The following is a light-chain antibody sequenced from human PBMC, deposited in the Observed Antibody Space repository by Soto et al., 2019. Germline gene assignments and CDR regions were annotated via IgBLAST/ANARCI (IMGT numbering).Light chain of an antibody. Sequence: QSVLTQPPSVSGAPGQRVTISCTGSSSKIGAGYDVHWYQQLPGTAPKLLIYGNSNRPSGVPDRFSGSKSGTSASLAITGVQAEDEADYYCRSYDSSLSGSRVFGGGTKLTVL. CDR2: GNS. CDR1: SSKIGAGYD. V-gene: IGLV1-40*01. J-gene: IGLJ2*01. CDR3: RSYDSSLSGSRV.